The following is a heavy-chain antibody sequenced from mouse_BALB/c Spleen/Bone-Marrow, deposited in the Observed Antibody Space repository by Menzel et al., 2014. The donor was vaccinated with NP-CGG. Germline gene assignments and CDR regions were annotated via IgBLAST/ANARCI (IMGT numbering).Heavy chain of an antibody. CDR1: GFSLXGYG. Sequence: QVQLKDSGPGLVVPSQSLSITCTVSGFSLXGYGVNWVRQPPGKGLEWLGMIWGDGSTDYNSALKSRLGISKDNSKSQVFLKMNSLQTDDTARYYCARGGFAYWGQGTLVTVSA. CDR2: IWGDGST. CDR3: ARGGFAY. J-gene: IGHJ3*01. V-gene: IGHV2-6-7*01.